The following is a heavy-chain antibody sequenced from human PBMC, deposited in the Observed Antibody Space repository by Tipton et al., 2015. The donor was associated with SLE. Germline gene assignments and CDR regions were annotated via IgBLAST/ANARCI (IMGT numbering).Heavy chain of an antibody. D-gene: IGHD3-22*01. V-gene: IGHV4-59*11. Sequence: TLSLTCTVSGGSISSRYWSWIRQPPGKGLEWIGYIYYSGSTNYNPSLKSRVTISVDTSKNQFSLKLSSVTAADTAVYYCASGYYYAPWLWGRGTLVTVSS. CDR2: IYYSGST. J-gene: IGHJ2*01. CDR1: GGSISSRY. CDR3: ASGYYYAPWL.